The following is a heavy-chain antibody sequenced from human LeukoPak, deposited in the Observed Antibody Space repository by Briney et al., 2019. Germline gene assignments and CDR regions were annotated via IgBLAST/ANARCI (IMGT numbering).Heavy chain of an antibody. D-gene: IGHD6-19*01. CDR3: ARGNPRLDAFDI. Sequence: ASVNVSCKASGYTFTSYAMHWVRQAPGQRLEWMGWINAGNGNTKYSQKFRGRVTITRDTSASTAYMELSSLRSEDTAVYYCARGNPRLDAFDIWGQGTMVTVSS. CDR2: INAGNGNT. CDR1: GYTFTSYA. V-gene: IGHV1-3*01. J-gene: IGHJ3*02.